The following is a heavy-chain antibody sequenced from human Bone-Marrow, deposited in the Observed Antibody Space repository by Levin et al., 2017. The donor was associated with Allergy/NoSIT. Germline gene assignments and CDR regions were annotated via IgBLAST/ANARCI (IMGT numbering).Heavy chain of an antibody. D-gene: IGHD4-17*01. Sequence: GGSLRLSCAASGFTFSSYAMHWVRQAPGKGLEWVAVISYDGSNKYYADSVKGRFTISRDNSKNTLYLQMNSLRAEDTAVYYCARAYGDFLFDYWGQGTLVTVSS. CDR2: ISYDGSNK. J-gene: IGHJ4*02. V-gene: IGHV3-30-3*01. CDR1: GFTFSSYA. CDR3: ARAYGDFLFDY.